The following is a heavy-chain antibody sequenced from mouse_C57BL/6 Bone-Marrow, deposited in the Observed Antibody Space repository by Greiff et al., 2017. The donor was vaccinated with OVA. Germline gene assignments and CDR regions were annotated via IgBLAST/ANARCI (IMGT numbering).Heavy chain of an antibody. V-gene: IGHV5-9-1*02. CDR2: ISSGGDYI. D-gene: IGHD2-1*01. Sequence: EVKLMESGEGLVKPGGSLKLSCAASGFTFSSYAMSWVRQTPEKRLEWVAYISSGGDYIYYADTVKGRFTISRDNARNTLYLQMSSLKSGDTAMYYCTRLLDAMDYWGQGTSVTVSS. J-gene: IGHJ4*01. CDR1: GFTFSSYA. CDR3: TRLLDAMDY.